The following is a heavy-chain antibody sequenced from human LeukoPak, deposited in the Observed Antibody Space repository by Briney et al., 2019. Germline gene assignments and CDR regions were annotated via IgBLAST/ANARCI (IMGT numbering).Heavy chain of an antibody. D-gene: IGHD3-16*02. CDR1: GFTFSDHY. V-gene: IGHV3-11*01. CDR3: ARDRQPSRYIGMDV. CDR2: ISGSGSAI. J-gene: IGHJ6*02. Sequence: GGSLRLSCAASGFTFSDHYMSWIRQAPGKGPEWVAYISGSGSAIYNADSVKVRFTISRGNAKNSLYLQMNSLGAEDTAVYYCARDRQPSRYIGMDVWGQGTTVIVSS.